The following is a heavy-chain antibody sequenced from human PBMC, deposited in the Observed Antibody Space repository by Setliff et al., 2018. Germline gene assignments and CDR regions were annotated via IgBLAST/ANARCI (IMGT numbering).Heavy chain of an antibody. CDR2: FIPVLSSA. Sequence: GASVKVSCKASGYTFVNYGINWVRQAPGQGLEWVGRFIPVLSSADYSQRFQGRVTFTADESTTTVFMELSSLRSEDTAVYFCARWLSSDPFDIWGQGTVVTVSS. V-gene: IGHV1-69*11. D-gene: IGHD5-12*01. J-gene: IGHJ3*02. CDR1: GYTFVNYG. CDR3: ARWLSSDPFDI.